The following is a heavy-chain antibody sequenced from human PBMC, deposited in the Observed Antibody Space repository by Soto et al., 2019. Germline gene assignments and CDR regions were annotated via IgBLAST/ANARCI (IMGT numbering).Heavy chain of an antibody. CDR1: GASVTGGSYY. V-gene: IGHV4-61*01. D-gene: IGHD3-22*01. CDR3: AREDAGYYHDNSGYKNWFDP. CDR2: ISSGGST. Sequence: KTSETLSLTCTVSGASVTGGSYYWSWIRQPPGKGLEWIGYISSGGSTNYNPSLESRVTISLDTSKNQFSLRLSSVTAAGTAVYYCAREDAGYYHDNSGYKNWFDPWGQGTLVTVSS. J-gene: IGHJ5*02.